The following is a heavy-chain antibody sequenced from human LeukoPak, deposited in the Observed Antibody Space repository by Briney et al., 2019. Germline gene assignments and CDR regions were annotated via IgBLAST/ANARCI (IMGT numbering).Heavy chain of an antibody. CDR1: GFTFSSYS. D-gene: IGHD3-22*01. V-gene: IGHV3-21*01. CDR3: ARAKITMIVGTGRGDI. Sequence: GGSLRLSCAASGFTFSSYSFNWVRQAPGKGLEWVSSISTRSIFIYYADSVKGRFTISRDDAKKSVDLQMNSLRVEDTAVYYCARAKITMIVGTGRGDIWGQGTMVTVSS. J-gene: IGHJ3*02. CDR2: ISTRSIFI.